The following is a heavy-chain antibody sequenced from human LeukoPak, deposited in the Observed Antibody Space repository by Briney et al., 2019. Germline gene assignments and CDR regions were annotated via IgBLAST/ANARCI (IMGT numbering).Heavy chain of an antibody. D-gene: IGHD2-15*01. CDR1: VGSISSGSYY. J-gene: IGHJ3*02. CDR2: IYTSRST. Sequence: SETLSLTCTVFVGSISSGSYYWSWIRQPAGKGLEWIGRIYTSRSTNYNPSLKSRVTISVDTSKNQFSLKLSSVTAADTAVYYCARAGNQYCSGGSCYPIWGQGTMVTVSS. V-gene: IGHV4-61*02. CDR3: ARAGNQYCSGGSCYPI.